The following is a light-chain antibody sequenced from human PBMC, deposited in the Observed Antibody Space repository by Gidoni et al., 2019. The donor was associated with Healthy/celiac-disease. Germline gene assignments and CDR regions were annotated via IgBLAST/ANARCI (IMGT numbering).Light chain of an antibody. Sequence: DIQMTQSPYSLSASVGDRVTITCLASQDISNYLNWYQQKPGKAPKLLLYDASNLETGVPSRFSGSGSGTDFTFTISSLQPEDIATYYCQQYDNLLTFGGGTKVEIK. V-gene: IGKV1-33*01. J-gene: IGKJ4*01. CDR3: QQYDNLLT. CDR1: QDISNY. CDR2: DAS.